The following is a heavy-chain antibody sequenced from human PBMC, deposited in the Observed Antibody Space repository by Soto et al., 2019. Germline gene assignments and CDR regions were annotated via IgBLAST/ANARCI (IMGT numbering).Heavy chain of an antibody. J-gene: IGHJ5*02. CDR1: GYTFTSYG. Sequence: GASVKVSCKASGYTFTSYGISWMRQAPGQGLEWMGWISVYNGNTNYAQKFQGRVTMTTDTSTSTAYMELRSLRSDDTAVYYCARRPDYYGSGSANWFDPWGQGTLVTVSS. D-gene: IGHD3-10*01. CDR3: ARRPDYYGSGSANWFDP. CDR2: ISVYNGNT. V-gene: IGHV1-18*01.